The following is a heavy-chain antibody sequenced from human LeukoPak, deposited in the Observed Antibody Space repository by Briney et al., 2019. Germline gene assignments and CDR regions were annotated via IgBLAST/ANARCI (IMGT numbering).Heavy chain of an antibody. V-gene: IGHV3-21*01. J-gene: IGHJ4*02. D-gene: IGHD3-22*01. CDR1: GFSFSSHS. CDR3: ARAYSYFFDSSGYYDDY. CDR2: ISSSSSYM. Sequence: GGSLRLSCAASGFSFSSHSMKWVRQAPGKGLDWISSISSSSSYMHYADSVKGRFTISRDNAKNSLYLQMNSLRAEDTAVYYCARAYSYFFDSSGYYDDYWGQGTLVTVSS.